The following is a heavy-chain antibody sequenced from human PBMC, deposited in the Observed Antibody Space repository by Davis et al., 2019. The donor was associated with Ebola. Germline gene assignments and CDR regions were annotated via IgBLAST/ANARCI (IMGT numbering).Heavy chain of an antibody. CDR1: GFTVSSNY. CDR3: AKDPQRGWDLGYYYGMDV. D-gene: IGHD6-19*01. J-gene: IGHJ6*02. V-gene: IGHV3-53*01. CDR2: IYSGGST. Sequence: GESLKISCAASGFTVSSNYMSWVRQAPGKGLEWVSVIYSGGSTYYADSVKGRFTISRDNSKNTLYLQMNSLRAEDTAVYYCAKDPQRGWDLGYYYGMDVWGQGTTVTVSS.